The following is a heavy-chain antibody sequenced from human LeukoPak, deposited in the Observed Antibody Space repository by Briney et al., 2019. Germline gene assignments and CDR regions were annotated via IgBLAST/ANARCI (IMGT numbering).Heavy chain of an antibody. CDR1: GFTFSSYS. D-gene: IGHD4-11*01. J-gene: IGHJ4*02. Sequence: GGSLRLSCAASGFTFSSYSMNWVRQAPGKGLEWVSSISSSSSYIYYADSVKGRFTISRDNAKNSLYLQMNSLRAEDTAVYYCARVGDYSNYFGYWSQGTLVTVSS. V-gene: IGHV3-21*01. CDR2: ISSSSSYI. CDR3: ARVGDYSNYFGY.